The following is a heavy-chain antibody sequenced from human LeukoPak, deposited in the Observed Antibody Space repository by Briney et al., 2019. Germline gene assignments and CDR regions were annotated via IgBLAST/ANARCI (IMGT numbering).Heavy chain of an antibody. Sequence: PGGSLRLSCAASGFTFSSYWMHWVRQAPGKGLVWVSRINSDGSSTSYADSVKGRFTISRDNAKNTLYLQMNSLRAEDTAVYYCARVGDSSSWGYYYMDVWGKGTTVTVSS. CDR3: ARVGDSSSWGYYYMDV. CDR2: INSDGSST. J-gene: IGHJ6*03. V-gene: IGHV3-74*01. D-gene: IGHD6-6*01. CDR1: GFTFSSYW.